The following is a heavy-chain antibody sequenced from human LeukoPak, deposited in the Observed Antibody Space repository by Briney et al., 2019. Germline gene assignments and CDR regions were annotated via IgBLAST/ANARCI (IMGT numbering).Heavy chain of an antibody. Sequence: ASVKVSCKASGYTFTGYYIHWVRQGPGQGLDWMGWINPNSGGTKYAQKFQGRVTMTRDTSISTAYMELSRLRSDDTAVYYCARDSAVDTAIEFDYWGQGTLVTVSS. V-gene: IGHV1-2*02. CDR1: GYTFTGYY. CDR3: ARDSAVDTAIEFDY. J-gene: IGHJ4*02. CDR2: INPNSGGT. D-gene: IGHD5-18*01.